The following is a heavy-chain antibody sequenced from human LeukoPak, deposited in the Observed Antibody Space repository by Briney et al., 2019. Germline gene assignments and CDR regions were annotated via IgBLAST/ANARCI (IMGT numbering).Heavy chain of an antibody. CDR1: GFTFSSYR. Sequence: AGYLRLSCAASGFTFSSYRRNRVRQAPGKGLQWGSTIWSGTAYKYYAYSVKGRFTISRHDAMNSLYLQMTSLSAEDTAVYYCARDLPVAGTYHYFDYWGQGTLVTVSS. CDR2: IWSGTAYK. J-gene: IGHJ4*02. CDR3: ARDLPVAGTYHYFDY. D-gene: IGHD6-19*01. V-gene: IGHV3-21*01.